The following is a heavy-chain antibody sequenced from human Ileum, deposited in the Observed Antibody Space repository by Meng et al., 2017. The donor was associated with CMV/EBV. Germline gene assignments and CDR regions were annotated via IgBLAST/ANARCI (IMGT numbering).Heavy chain of an antibody. J-gene: IGHJ5*02. CDR3: ARGPSRTATSNWFDP. D-gene: IGHD5-18*01. Sequence: ASVMVSCKASGYTFTAYYIHWVRQAPGQGLEWMGWINPNSGGTNYAQKFQGRVTMTRDTSISTAYMELSSLRSDDTAVYYCARGPSRTATSNWFDPWGQGTLVTFSS. CDR1: GYTFTAYY. CDR2: INPNSGGT. V-gene: IGHV1-2*02.